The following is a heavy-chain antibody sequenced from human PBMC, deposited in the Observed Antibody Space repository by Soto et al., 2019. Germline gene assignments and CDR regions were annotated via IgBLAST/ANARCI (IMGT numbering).Heavy chain of an antibody. D-gene: IGHD3-10*01. CDR1: GFTFGASA. J-gene: IGHJ3*01. CDR3: TRDRGYPDSFDL. CDR2: IGSKGETYAT. V-gene: IGHV3-73*01. Sequence: GGSLRLCCAASGFTFGASALQWVRQASGKGLEWLGRIGSKGETYATTYAASVKGRFTISRDDSKKTAYLQMNSLESEDTAVYYCTRDRGYPDSFDLWGQGTMVTVSS.